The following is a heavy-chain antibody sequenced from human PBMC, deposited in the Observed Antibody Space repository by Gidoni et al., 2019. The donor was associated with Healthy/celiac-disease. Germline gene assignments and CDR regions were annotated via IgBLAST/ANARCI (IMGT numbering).Heavy chain of an antibody. J-gene: IGHJ4*02. CDR2: IYYSGST. CDR1: GRSCSSSSSY. CDR3: ARAGGDYVWGSYRSAIFDY. V-gene: IGHV4-39*07. Sequence: QLQLQESGPGLVPPSETPSLTFTVPGRSCSSSSSYCGWIRQPPVKGLEWIGSIYYSGSTYYNPSLKSRVTISVDTSKNQFSLKLSSVTAADTAVYYCARAGGDYVWGSYRSAIFDYWGQGTLVTVSS. D-gene: IGHD3-16*02.